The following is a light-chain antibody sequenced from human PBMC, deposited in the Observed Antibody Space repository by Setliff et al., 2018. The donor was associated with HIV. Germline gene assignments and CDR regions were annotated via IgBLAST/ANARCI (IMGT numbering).Light chain of an antibody. V-gene: IGLV2-11*01. J-gene: IGLJ1*01. CDR2: DVT. Sequence: QSALTQPRSVSGSPGQSVTISCTGTSNDVGATDYVSWYQQHPGKAPKLLIYDVTKRPSGVPDRFSGSKSGNTASLTISGLQVEDEADYYCCSYAGSGTLDVFGTGTKGTVL. CDR1: SNDVGATDY. CDR3: CSYAGSGTLDV.